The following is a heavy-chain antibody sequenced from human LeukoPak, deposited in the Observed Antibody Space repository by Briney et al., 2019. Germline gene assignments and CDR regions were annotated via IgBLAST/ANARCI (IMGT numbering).Heavy chain of an antibody. D-gene: IGHD6-19*01. CDR2: INPNSGGT. CDR1: GYTFTDYY. CDR3: ARAIAVVDY. J-gene: IGHJ4*02. V-gene: IGHV1-2*02. Sequence: ASVKVSCKASGYTFTDYYIHWVRQAPGQGLEWMGWINPNSGGTNYAQKFQGRVTMTKDTSISTAYMELSRLRSDDTAVYFCARAIAVVDYWGQGTLVTVSS.